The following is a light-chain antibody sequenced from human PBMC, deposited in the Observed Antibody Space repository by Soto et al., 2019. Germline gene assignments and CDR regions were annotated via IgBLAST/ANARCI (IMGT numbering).Light chain of an antibody. V-gene: IGLV2-8*01. CDR3: SSYAGSNNVV. CDR1: SSDVGGYNY. Sequence: QSALTQPPSASGSPGQSVTISCTGTSSDVGGYNYVSWYQQHPGKAPKLMIYEVSKRPSGVPDRFSGSKSGNTASLTVSGLQADDEYDYYCSSYAGSNNVVFGGGTKVTVL. J-gene: IGLJ2*01. CDR2: EVS.